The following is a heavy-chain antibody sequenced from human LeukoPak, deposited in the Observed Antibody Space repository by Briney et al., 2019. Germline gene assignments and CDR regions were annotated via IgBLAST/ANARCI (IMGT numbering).Heavy chain of an antibody. CDR1: GFTFSNYW. CDR3: ARPPLGYCTGGSCSFDP. D-gene: IGHD2-15*01. Sequence: QPGGSLRLSCAASGFTFSNYWMNWVRQAPGKGLEWVATIKQDGSQKYYVDSVKGRFTISRDNAKNSLYLQMSNLRGEDTAVYYCARPPLGYCTGGSCSFDPWGQGALVTVSS. CDR2: IKQDGSQK. V-gene: IGHV3-7*01. J-gene: IGHJ5*02.